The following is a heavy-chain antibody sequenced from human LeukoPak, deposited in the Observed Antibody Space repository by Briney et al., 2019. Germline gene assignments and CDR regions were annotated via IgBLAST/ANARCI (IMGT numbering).Heavy chain of an antibody. D-gene: IGHD2-15*01. CDR1: GFTFSSYA. CDR2: ISYDGSNK. Sequence: GGSLRLSCAASGFTFSSYAMHWVRQAPGKGLEWVAVISYDGSNKYYADTVKGLFTISRDNSKNTLYLQMNSLRAEDTAVYYCARDAPRGWLAALSMNFQHWGQGTLVTVSS. V-gene: IGHV3-30*04. CDR3: ARDAPRGWLAALSMNFQH. J-gene: IGHJ1*01.